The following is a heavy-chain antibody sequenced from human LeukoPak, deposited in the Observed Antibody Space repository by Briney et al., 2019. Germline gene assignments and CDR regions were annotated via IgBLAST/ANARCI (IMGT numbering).Heavy chain of an antibody. D-gene: IGHD3-10*02. Sequence: GGSLRLSCAASGFTFSYYSINWVRQAPGKGLEWVSIISSSGTSIFYAASVKGRFTISRDNARNSLYLQMNSLRAEDTAVYYCAELGITMIGGVWGKGTTVTISS. CDR2: ISSSGTSI. CDR1: GFTFSYYS. V-gene: IGHV3-21*01. CDR3: AELGITMIGGV. J-gene: IGHJ6*04.